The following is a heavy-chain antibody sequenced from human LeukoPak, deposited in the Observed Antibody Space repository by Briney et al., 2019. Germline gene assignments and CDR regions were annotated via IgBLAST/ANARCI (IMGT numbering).Heavy chain of an antibody. D-gene: IGHD1-1*01. CDR3: ARDSEVRRYFDY. CDR1: GGSVSSGSYY. V-gene: IGHV4-61*01. J-gene: IGHJ4*02. Sequence: PSETLSLTCTVSGGSVSSGSYYWSWIRQPPGKGLEWIGYIYYSGSTNYNPSLKSRVTISVDTSKNQFSLKLSSVTAADTAVYYCARDSEVRRYFDYWGQGTLVTVSS. CDR2: IYYSGST.